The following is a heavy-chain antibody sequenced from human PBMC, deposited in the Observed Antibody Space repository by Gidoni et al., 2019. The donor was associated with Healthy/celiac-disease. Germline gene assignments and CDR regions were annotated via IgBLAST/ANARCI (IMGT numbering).Heavy chain of an antibody. CDR2: ISGNGDST. J-gene: IGHJ6*02. CDR1: VFSLCSYA. Sequence: VQLLESGGGLVQPGGSLRRSCAAPVFSLCSYAISWVRQGPGEGLEWVLAISGNGDSTYYEEYVKGRFTITRDNSKNKLYLQMNSMSAEDKDVYYCEKEADYGGNLQLLWYYGMDVWGQGTTVTVSS. D-gene: IGHD4-17*01. CDR3: EKEADYGGNLQLLWYYGMDV. V-gene: IGHV3-23*01.